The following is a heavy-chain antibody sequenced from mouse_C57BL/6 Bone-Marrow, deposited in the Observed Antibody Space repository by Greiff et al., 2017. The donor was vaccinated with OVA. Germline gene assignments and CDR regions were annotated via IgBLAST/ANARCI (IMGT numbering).Heavy chain of an antibody. CDR3: TDALYSNYLAGFAY. D-gene: IGHD2-5*01. Sequence: VQLKQSGAELVRPGASVKLSCTASGFNIKDDYMHWVKQRPEQGLEWIGWIDPENGATEYASKFQGKATITADTSSNTAYLQLSSLTSEDTDVDYCTDALYSNYLAGFAYWGQGTLVTVSA. J-gene: IGHJ3*01. V-gene: IGHV14-4*01. CDR2: IDPENGAT. CDR1: GFNIKDDY.